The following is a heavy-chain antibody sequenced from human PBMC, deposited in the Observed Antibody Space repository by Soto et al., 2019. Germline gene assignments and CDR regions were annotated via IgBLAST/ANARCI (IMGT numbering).Heavy chain of an antibody. V-gene: IGHV1-69*06. J-gene: IGHJ5*02. CDR3: ARDVLAARLVYWFDP. CDR2: IIPIFGTA. Sequence: QVQLVQSGAEVKKPGSSVKVSCKASGGTFSSYAISWVRQAPGQGLEWMGGIIPIFGTANYAQKFQGRVTITADKSTSTAYRELSSLRSEDTAVYYCARDVLAARLVYWFDPWGQGTLVTVSS. CDR1: GGTFSSYA. D-gene: IGHD6-6*01.